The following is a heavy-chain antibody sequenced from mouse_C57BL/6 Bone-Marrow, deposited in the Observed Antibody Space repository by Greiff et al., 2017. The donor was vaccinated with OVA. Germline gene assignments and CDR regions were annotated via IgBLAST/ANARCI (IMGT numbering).Heavy chain of an antibody. D-gene: IGHD1-1*01. J-gene: IGHJ2*01. CDR3: ARRAPITTVVASYYFDS. CDR2: IYPGSGST. Sequence: QVQLQQPGAELVKPGASVKMSCKASGYTFTSYWITWVKQRPGQGLEWIGDIYPGSGSTNYNEKFKSKATLTVDTSSSTAYMQLSSLTSEDSAVYYCARRAPITTVVASYYFDSWGQGTTLTVSS. CDR1: GYTFTSYW. V-gene: IGHV1-55*01.